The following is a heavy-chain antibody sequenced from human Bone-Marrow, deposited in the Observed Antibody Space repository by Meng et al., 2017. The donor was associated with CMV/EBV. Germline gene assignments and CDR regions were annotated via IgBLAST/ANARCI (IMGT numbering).Heavy chain of an antibody. CDR1: GFTFSSYG. Sequence: GESLKISCAASGFTFSSYGMHWVRQAPGKGLEWVALIWYDGSNKYYADSVKGRFTISRDNSKNTLYLQMNSLRAEDTAVYYCAKDGQRGYYMAVWGQGTTVTVSS. CDR3: AKDGQRGYYMAV. J-gene: IGHJ6*02. CDR2: IWYDGSNK. D-gene: IGHD5-18*01. V-gene: IGHV3-33*06.